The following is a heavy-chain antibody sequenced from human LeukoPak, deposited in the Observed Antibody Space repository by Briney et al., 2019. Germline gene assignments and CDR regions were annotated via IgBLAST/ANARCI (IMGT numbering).Heavy chain of an antibody. D-gene: IGHD3-10*01. CDR2: IKQVGSEK. CDR1: GFTFSSYW. CDR3: ARDPRSAMVRGVKKNWFDP. V-gene: IGHV3-7*01. J-gene: IGHJ5*02. Sequence: GGSLRLSCAASGFTFSSYWMSWVRQAPGKGLEWVANIKQVGSEKYYVDSVKGRFTISRDNAKNSLYLQMNSLRAEDTAVYYCARDPRSAMVRGVKKNWFDPWGQGTLVTVSS.